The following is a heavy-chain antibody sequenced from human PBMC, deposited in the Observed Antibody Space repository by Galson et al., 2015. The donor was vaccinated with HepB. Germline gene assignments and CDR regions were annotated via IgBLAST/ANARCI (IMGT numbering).Heavy chain of an antibody. CDR1: GYSFTSYW. CDR2: IYPGDSDT. CDR3: ASLYYGSGSSAAFDP. J-gene: IGHJ5*02. Sequence: QSGAEVKKPGESLKISCKGSGYSFTSYWIGWVRQMPGKGLEWMGIIYPGDSDTRYSPSFQGQVTISAEKSISTAYLQWSSLKASDTAMYYCASLYYGSGSSAAFDPWGQGTLVTVSS. V-gene: IGHV5-51*03. D-gene: IGHD3-10*01.